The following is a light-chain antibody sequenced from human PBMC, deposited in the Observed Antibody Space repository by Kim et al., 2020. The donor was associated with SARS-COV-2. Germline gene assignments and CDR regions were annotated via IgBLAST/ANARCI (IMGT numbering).Light chain of an antibody. Sequence: ATINCKSSQSVFYSSSNKNYLAWYQQKPGQPRKLLIYWASTRESGVPDRFSGSGSGTDFTLTINSLQSEDVAVYTCQQYYSSPLTFGGGTKVDIK. J-gene: IGKJ4*01. V-gene: IGKV4-1*01. CDR1: QSVFYSSSNKNY. CDR2: WAS. CDR3: QQYYSSPLT.